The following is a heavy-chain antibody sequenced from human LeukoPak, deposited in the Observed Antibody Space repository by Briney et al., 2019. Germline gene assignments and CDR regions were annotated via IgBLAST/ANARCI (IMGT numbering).Heavy chain of an antibody. Sequence: PGGSLRLSCAASGFTFSDAWMAWVRQAPGKGLEWVGHIKSETDGETTDYAAPVKGRFTISRDDSQTTLYLQMNSLKTEDTAVYYCATEVLGYSFGNYWGQGTLVTVSS. D-gene: IGHD5-18*01. CDR1: GFTFSDAW. V-gene: IGHV3-15*01. CDR2: IKSETDGETT. CDR3: ATEVLGYSFGNY. J-gene: IGHJ4*02.